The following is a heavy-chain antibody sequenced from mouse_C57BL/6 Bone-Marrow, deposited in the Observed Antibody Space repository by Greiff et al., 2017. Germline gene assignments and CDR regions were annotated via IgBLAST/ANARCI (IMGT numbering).Heavy chain of an antibody. Sequence: QVQLQQPGAELVMPGASVKLSCKASGYTFTSYWMHWVKQRPGQGLEWIGEIDPSDSYTNYNQKFKGKSTLTVDKSSSTAYMQLSSLTSEDSAVSYCARRSLTTVIDYWGQGTTLTVSS. CDR3: ARRSLTTVIDY. CDR2: IDPSDSYT. J-gene: IGHJ2*01. CDR1: GYTFTSYW. V-gene: IGHV1-69*01. D-gene: IGHD1-1*01.